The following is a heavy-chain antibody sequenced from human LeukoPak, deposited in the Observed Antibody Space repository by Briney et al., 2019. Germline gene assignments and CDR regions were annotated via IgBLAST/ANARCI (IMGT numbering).Heavy chain of an antibody. D-gene: IGHD6-13*01. V-gene: IGHV4-59*13. Sequence: SETLSLTCSVSGGSISTYLWSWIRQPPGEGLEWIGYIFHRGSTNYNPSLRSRVTISMDTSMNQFSLRLTSVTAADTAVYYCARGVAAAGFFDYWGQGTLVTVSS. CDR3: ARGVAAAGFFDY. CDR2: IFHRGST. J-gene: IGHJ4*02. CDR1: GGSISTYL.